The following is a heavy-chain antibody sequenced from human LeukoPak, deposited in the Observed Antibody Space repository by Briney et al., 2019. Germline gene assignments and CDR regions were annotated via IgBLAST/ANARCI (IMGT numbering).Heavy chain of an antibody. D-gene: IGHD3-3*01. CDR2: IYSDNT. CDR1: GFTVSSNP. CDR3: ARGGSTVRFLEWLLSYFDY. Sequence: GGSLRLSCTVSGFTVSSNPMSWVRQAPGKGLEWVSFIYSDNTHYSDSVKGRFTISRDNSKNTLYLQMNSLRAEDTAVYYCARGGSTVRFLEWLLSYFDYWGQGTLVTVSS. J-gene: IGHJ4*02. V-gene: IGHV3-53*01.